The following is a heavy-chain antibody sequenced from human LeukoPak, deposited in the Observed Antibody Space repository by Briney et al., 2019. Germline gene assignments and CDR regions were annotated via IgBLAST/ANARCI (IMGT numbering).Heavy chain of an antibody. J-gene: IGHJ3*02. CDR3: ARDAGGAPFDI. CDR2: IWSDGSNK. V-gene: IGHV3-33*08. CDR1: GFSFSNYA. D-gene: IGHD3-16*01. Sequence: GGSLRLSCAASGFSFSNYAMSWVRQAPGKGLEWVAVIWSDGSNKYYADSVKGRFTISSDNSKNTLYLQMNSLRAEDTAVYYCARDAGGAPFDIWGQGTMVTVSS.